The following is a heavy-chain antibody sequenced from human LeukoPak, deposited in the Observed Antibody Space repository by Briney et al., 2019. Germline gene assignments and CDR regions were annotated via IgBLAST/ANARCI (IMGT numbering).Heavy chain of an antibody. CDR2: IYHSGST. CDR3: ARAPLVVVPAAIRDAFDI. D-gene: IGHD2-2*02. V-gene: IGHV4-38-2*01. Sequence: PSETLSLTCAVSGYSISSGYYWGWIRQPPGKGLEWIGSIYHSGSTYYNPSLKSRVIISVDTSKNQFSLKLSSVTAADTAVYYCARAPLVVVPAAIRDAFDIWGQGTMVTVSS. CDR1: GYSISSGYY. J-gene: IGHJ3*02.